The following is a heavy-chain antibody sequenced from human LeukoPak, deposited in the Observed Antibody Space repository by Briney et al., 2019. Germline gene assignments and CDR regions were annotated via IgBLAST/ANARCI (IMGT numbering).Heavy chain of an antibody. V-gene: IGHV4-59*01. CDR3: ARDAAEDYYYYMDV. J-gene: IGHJ6*03. Sequence: WETLSLTCTVSGGSISSYYWSWIRQPPGKGLEWLGYIYCSGSTNYNPSLKSRVTISVDTSKNQFSLKLSSVTAAGTAVYYCARDAAEDYYYYMDVWGKGTTVTVSS. CDR2: IYCSGST. D-gene: IGHD6-13*01. CDR1: GGSISSYY.